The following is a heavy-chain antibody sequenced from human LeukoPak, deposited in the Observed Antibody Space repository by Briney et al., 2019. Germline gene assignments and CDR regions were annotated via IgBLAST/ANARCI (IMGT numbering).Heavy chain of an antibody. Sequence: PGGSLRLSCAASGFTFDDYAMHWVRQAPGEGLEWVSGISWNSGSIGYADSVKGRFTISRDNAKNSLYLQMNSLRAEDTALYYCAKDRTPVGAFDIWGQGTMVTVSS. CDR3: AKDRTPVGAFDI. V-gene: IGHV3-9*01. J-gene: IGHJ3*02. CDR2: ISWNSGSI. D-gene: IGHD4-23*01. CDR1: GFTFDDYA.